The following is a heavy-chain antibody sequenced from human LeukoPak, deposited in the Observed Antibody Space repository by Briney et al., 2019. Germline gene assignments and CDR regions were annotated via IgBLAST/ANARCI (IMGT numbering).Heavy chain of an antibody. CDR3: ARDGQWETEHYFDY. J-gene: IGHJ4*02. V-gene: IGHV3-23*01. D-gene: IGHD1-26*01. Sequence: PGGSLRLSCAASGFTFSNYAMSWVRQAPGKGLEWVSAISDSGGSTYYADSVKGRFTISRDDSKNTLYLQMNSLRAEDTAVYYCARDGQWETEHYFDYWGQGTLVTVSS. CDR1: GFTFSNYA. CDR2: ISDSGGST.